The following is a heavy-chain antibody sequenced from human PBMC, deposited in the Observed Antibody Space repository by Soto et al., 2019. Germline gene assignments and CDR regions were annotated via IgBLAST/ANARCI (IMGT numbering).Heavy chain of an antibody. J-gene: IGHJ4*02. V-gene: IGHV1-18*01. Sequence: QVQLVQSGAEVKKPGASVKVSCKASGYTFTSYGISWVRQAPGQGLEWMGWISAYNGNTNYAQKLQGRVTMTTDTSTSTAYMELRSLRSDDTAVYYCARDVLRYFDWLSPPFDYWGQGTPVTVSS. CDR2: ISAYNGNT. CDR3: ARDVLRYFDWLSPPFDY. D-gene: IGHD3-9*01. CDR1: GYTFTSYG.